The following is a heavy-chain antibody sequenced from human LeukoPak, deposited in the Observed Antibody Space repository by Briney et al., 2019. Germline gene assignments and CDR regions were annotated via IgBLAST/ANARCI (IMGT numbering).Heavy chain of an antibody. Sequence: ASVTVSCKASGGTFSSYAISWVRQAPGQGLEWMGRIIPIFGTANYAQKFQGRVTITADKSTSTAYMELSSLRSEDTAVYYCARASGSRDYYGMDVWGKGTTVTVSS. CDR1: GGTFSSYA. D-gene: IGHD3-10*01. J-gene: IGHJ6*04. CDR2: IIPIFGTA. V-gene: IGHV1-69*06. CDR3: ARASGSRDYYGMDV.